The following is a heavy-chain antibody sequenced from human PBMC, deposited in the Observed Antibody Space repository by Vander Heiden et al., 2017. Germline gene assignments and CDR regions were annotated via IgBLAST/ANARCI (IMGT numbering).Heavy chain of an antibody. V-gene: IGHV3-23*01. CDR2: ITANGRSQ. CDR3: AKFRPQYYNYGLDV. Sequence: EVQLLESGGGLVQPGRSLRLSCAASGFTFINFNTYAMAWVRQAPGKGLEWVSSITANGRSQYYADSVKGRFTLSRDNSKEMLFLQMSSLRADDTAVYYCAKFRPQYYNYGLDVWGQGTTVTVSS. CDR1: GFTFINFNTYA. J-gene: IGHJ6*02.